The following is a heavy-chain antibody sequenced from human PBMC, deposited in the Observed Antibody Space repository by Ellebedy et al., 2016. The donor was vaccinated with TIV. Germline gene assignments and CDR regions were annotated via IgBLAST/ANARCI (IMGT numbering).Heavy chain of an antibody. J-gene: IGHJ4*02. CDR2: MRSHTDGWTT. CDR1: GFTFGNAW. D-gene: IGHD5-12*01. Sequence: GESLKISCAASGFTFGNAWMTWIRQAPGKGLEWVGRMRSHTDGWTTAYAAPVKGRFTISRDDSKDTVYLQMNSLKIEDTAVYYCATDISEFAYIGWWGQGTLVTVSS. V-gene: IGHV3-15*01. CDR3: ATDISEFAYIGW.